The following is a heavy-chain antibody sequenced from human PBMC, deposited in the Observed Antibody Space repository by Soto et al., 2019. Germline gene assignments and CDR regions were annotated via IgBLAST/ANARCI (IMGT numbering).Heavy chain of an antibody. Sequence: GGSLRLSCAASGFPFSSYAMSWVRQAPGKGLEWVSAISGSGGSTYYADSVKGRFTISRDNSKNTLYLQMNSLRAEDTAVYYCAKNWCSGGSCYGRNYYYYMDVWGKGTTVTVSS. CDR2: ISGSGGST. V-gene: IGHV3-23*01. CDR1: GFPFSSYA. D-gene: IGHD2-15*01. J-gene: IGHJ6*03. CDR3: AKNWCSGGSCYGRNYYYYMDV.